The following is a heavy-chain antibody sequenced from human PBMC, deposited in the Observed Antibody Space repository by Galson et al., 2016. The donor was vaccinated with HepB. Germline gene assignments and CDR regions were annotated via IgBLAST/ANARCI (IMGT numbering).Heavy chain of an antibody. CDR3: ARGNYGDYLRWFHP. J-gene: IGHJ5*02. CDR1: GFTFSSYN. CDR2: ISSSGNFI. D-gene: IGHD4-17*01. Sequence: SLRLSCAASGFTFSSYNINWVRQAPGKGLEWVSSISSSGNFIYYADSVKGRFTISRDNAKNSLYLQMHSLRAEDTAVYYCARGNYGDYLRWFHPWGQGTLVTVSS. V-gene: IGHV3-21*01.